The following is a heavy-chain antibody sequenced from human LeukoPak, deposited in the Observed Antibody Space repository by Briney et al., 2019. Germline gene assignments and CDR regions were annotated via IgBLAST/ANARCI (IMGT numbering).Heavy chain of an antibody. V-gene: IGHV1-2*02. J-gene: IGHJ5*02. CDR2: INPNSGGT. Sequence: ASVKVSCKASGYTFTSYDFNWVRQATGQGLEWMGWINPNSGGTNYAQKFQGRVTMTRDTSISTAYMELSRLRSDDTAVYYCASWGYYDSSGYRPFDPWGQGTLVTVSS. CDR1: GYTFTSYD. CDR3: ASWGYYDSSGYRPFDP. D-gene: IGHD3-22*01.